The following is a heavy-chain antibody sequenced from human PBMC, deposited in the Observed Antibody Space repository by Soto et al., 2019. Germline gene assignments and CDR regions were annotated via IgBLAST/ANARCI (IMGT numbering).Heavy chain of an antibody. D-gene: IGHD1-26*01. CDR3: ASEDSGSYWRYYYYGMDV. CDR1: GFTFSSYG. J-gene: IGHJ6*02. CDR2: ISYDGSNK. V-gene: IGHV3-30*03. Sequence: GGSLRLSCAASGFTFSSYGMHWVRQAPGKGLEWVAVISYDGSNKYYADSVKGRFTISRDNSKNTLYLQMNSLRAEDTAVYYCASEDSGSYWRYYYYGMDVWGQGTTVTVSS.